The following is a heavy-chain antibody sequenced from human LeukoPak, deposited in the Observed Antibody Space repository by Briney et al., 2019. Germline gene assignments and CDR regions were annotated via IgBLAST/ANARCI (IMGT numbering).Heavy chain of an antibody. Sequence: PSETLSLTCTVSGGSINSYYWSWIRQPPGKGLEWIGYIYDSGSTNYNPSLKSRVTISVDTSKNQFSLKLSSVTAADTAVYYCARGGRSVHLSYWGQGTLVTVSS. V-gene: IGHV4-59*12. CDR2: IYDSGST. CDR1: GGSINSYY. J-gene: IGHJ4*02. CDR3: ARGGRSVHLSY. D-gene: IGHD1-1*01.